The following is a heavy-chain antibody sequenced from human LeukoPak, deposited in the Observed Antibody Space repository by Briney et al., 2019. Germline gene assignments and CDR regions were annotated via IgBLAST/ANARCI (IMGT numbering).Heavy chain of an antibody. V-gene: IGHV5-51*01. J-gene: IGHJ3*02. CDR1: GYSFTSYW. Sequence: GESLKISCKGSGYSFTSYWIGWVRQMPGKGLEWMGIIYPGDSDTRYSPSFQGQVTISADKSISTAYLQWSSLKASDTAMYYCARRVDVRGILWFGEFPGAFDIWGQGTMVTVSS. CDR3: ARRVDVRGILWFGEFPGAFDI. D-gene: IGHD3-10*01. CDR2: IYPGDSDT.